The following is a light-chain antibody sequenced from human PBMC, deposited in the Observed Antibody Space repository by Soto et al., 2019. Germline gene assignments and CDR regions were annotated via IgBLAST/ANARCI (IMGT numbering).Light chain of an antibody. CDR1: QGIRNE. Sequence: AIQMTQSPSSLSASVGDRVTITCRASQGIRNELGWYQQKPGKAPKLLIAATFNLQSGVPSRFRGSGSGTEFALSISSQQPEDSATYFCLQDYEYPRTFGQGTKLEIK. J-gene: IGKJ2*01. CDR3: LQDYEYPRT. CDR2: ATF. V-gene: IGKV1-6*01.